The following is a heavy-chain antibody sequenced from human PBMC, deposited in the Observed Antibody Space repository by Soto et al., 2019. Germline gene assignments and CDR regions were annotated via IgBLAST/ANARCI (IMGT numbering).Heavy chain of an antibody. V-gene: IGHV3-30*14. J-gene: IGHJ4*02. D-gene: IGHD3-3*01. CDR3: ARELQCPGWSGASCLSSDWVFESDF. CDR2: LSYDGSTQ. CDR1: GFHFSDYA. Sequence: QVQLVESGGGVVQPGRSRRLSCAASGFHFSDYAMHWVRQAPGRGLEWVAVLSYDGSTQSHAESGTGRFTVSRDISTNTLDLQLYSLRVGDTAVYFCARELQCPGWSGASCLSSDWVFESDFWGQGTRVTVSS.